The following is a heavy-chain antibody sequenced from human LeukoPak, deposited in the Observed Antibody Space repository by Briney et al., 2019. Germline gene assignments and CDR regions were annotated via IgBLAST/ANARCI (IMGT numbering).Heavy chain of an antibody. V-gene: IGHV1-3*01. CDR2: INAGKGNI. CDR3: ARDGVTWFAIVPALAVNWFDP. Sequence: ASVKVSCKASNYTFTSYGISWVRQAPGQGLEWMGWINAGKGNIKYSQKFEGRVNFTRDTSANTAYMELSDLRSEDTAVYYCARDGVTWFAIVPALAVNWFDPWGQGTLVTVSS. J-gene: IGHJ5*02. D-gene: IGHD2-2*01. CDR1: NYTFTSYG.